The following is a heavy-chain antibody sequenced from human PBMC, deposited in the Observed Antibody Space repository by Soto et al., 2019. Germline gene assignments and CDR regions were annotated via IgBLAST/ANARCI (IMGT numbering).Heavy chain of an antibody. CDR1: GYTFSSYG. Sequence: QVQLVQSGAEVKKPGASVKVSCKASGYTFSSYGISWVRQGPGQGLEWMGWISVYNGNKMYARKFQGRVTMTTDTXTRTAYMELRSLRSDDTAVYYCARDCSGGSCSTAYWGQGTLVTVSS. J-gene: IGHJ4*02. CDR3: ARDCSGGSCSTAY. CDR2: ISVYNGNK. D-gene: IGHD2-15*01. V-gene: IGHV1-18*01.